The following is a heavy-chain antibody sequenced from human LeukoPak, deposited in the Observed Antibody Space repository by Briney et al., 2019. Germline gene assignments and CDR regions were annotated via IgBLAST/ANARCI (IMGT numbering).Heavy chain of an antibody. J-gene: IGHJ4*02. D-gene: IGHD1-1*01. CDR2: LYSGGRI. CDR1: GFTVSSNY. CDR3: ARGPGTFDY. V-gene: IGHV3-66*01. Sequence: GGSLRLSCAVSGFTVSSNYMSWVRQAPGKGLEWVSVLYSGGRIHYADSVKGRFIISRNNSKNTLYLQMNSLRAEDTAVYYCARGPGTFDYWGQGTLVTASS.